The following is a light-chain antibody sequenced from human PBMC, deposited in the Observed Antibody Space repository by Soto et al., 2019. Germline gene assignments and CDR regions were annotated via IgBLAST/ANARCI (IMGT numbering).Light chain of an antibody. CDR3: QQRSDWPIT. CDR2: DVF. V-gene: IGKV3-11*01. J-gene: IGKJ5*01. CDR1: QSVRSY. Sequence: EIVLTQFPATLSLSPGERATLSCRASQSVRSYLAWYQQKPGQAPRLLIYDVFTRATGIPARFSASGSGTDFTLTITSLEPEDFAVYSCQQRSDWPITFGQGTRLEIK.